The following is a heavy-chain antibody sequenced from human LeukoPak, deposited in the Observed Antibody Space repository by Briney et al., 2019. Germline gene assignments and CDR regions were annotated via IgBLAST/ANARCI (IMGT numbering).Heavy chain of an antibody. V-gene: IGHV4-34*01. CDR1: GGSFSGYY. Sequence: SGTLSLTCAVYGGSFSGYYWSWIRQPPGKGLEWIGEINHSGSTNYNPSLKSRVTISVDTSKNQFSLKLSSVTAADTAVYYCARGMGYCSGGSCYSGNWFDPWGQGTLVTVSS. J-gene: IGHJ5*02. CDR3: ARGMGYCSGGSCYSGNWFDP. CDR2: INHSGST. D-gene: IGHD2-15*01.